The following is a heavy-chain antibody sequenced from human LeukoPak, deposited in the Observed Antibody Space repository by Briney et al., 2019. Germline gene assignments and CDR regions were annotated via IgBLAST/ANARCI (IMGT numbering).Heavy chain of an antibody. Sequence: SETLSLTCTVSGGSITDHYWTWIRQPPRQGLEWIGYISSSGSTSYDPSLVSRATISLDTSKNQVSLKVRSVTAADTAMYFCARGHYDLAPWGQGILVTVSS. D-gene: IGHD4-17*01. CDR3: ARGHYDLAP. CDR2: ISSSGST. CDR1: GGSITDHY. J-gene: IGHJ5*02. V-gene: IGHV4-59*11.